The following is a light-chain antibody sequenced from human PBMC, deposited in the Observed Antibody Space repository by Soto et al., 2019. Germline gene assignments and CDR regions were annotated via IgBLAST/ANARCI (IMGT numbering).Light chain of an antibody. J-gene: IGKJ4*01. Sequence: DIVLTQSPGTLSLSPGERATLSCRASQSVTSNYLAWYQQKPGQAPRLLIYDASKRATGIPARFSGSGSGTDFTLTISGLEPEDFVVYYCQQRANWPTLTLGGGTKVDIK. CDR2: DAS. CDR1: QSVTSNY. CDR3: QQRANWPTLT. V-gene: IGKV3-11*01.